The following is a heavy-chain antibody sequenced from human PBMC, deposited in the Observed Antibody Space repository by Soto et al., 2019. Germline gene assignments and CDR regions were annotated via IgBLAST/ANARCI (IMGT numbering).Heavy chain of an antibody. CDR3: ARTTVVSGTPDFDY. V-gene: IGHV3-30-3*01. J-gene: IGHJ4*02. CDR2: ISYGGINN. Sequence: QVQLVESGGGVVQPGRSLRLSCAASGFTFSNFPMHWVRQAPGKGLEWVAVISYGGINNYYADFVKGRFTISRDDSKNTVYLQMNGLRPEDTAVYFCARTTVVSGTPDFDYWGQGTLVTVSS. CDR1: GFTFSNFP. D-gene: IGHD4-4*01.